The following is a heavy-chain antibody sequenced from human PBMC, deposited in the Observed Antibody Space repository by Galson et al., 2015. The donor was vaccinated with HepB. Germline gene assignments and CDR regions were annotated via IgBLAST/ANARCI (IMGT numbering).Heavy chain of an antibody. Sequence: QSGAEVKKPGESLKISCKGSGYSFTSYWIGWVRQMPGKGLEWMGIIYPGDSDTRYSPSFQGQVTISADKSISTAYLQWSSLKASDTAMYYCARIPVVPAAIRDYYYYGMDVWGQGTTVTVSS. V-gene: IGHV5-51*01. CDR2: IYPGDSDT. D-gene: IGHD2-2*01. CDR1: GYSFTSYW. J-gene: IGHJ6*02. CDR3: ARIPVVPAAIRDYYYYGMDV.